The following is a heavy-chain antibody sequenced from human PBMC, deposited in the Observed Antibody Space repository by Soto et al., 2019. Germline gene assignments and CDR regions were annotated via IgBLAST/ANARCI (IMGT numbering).Heavy chain of an antibody. J-gene: IGHJ3*02. CDR3: AKRMSMIVVATGAFDI. CDR2: ISYDGSNK. D-gene: IGHD3-22*01. Sequence: QVQLVESGGGVVQPGRSLRLSCAASGFTFSSYGMHWVRQAPGKGLEWVAVISYDGSNKYYADSVKGRFTISRDNSKNTLYLQMNSLRSEDTAVYYCAKRMSMIVVATGAFDIWGQGTMVTVSS. CDR1: GFTFSSYG. V-gene: IGHV3-30*18.